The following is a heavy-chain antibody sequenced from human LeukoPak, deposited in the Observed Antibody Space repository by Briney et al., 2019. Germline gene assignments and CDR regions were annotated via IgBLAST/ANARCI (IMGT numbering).Heavy chain of an antibody. CDR1: GGSFSGYY. Sequence: SETLSLTCAVYGGSFSGYYWSWIRQPPGKGLEWIGEINHSGSTNYNPSLKSRVTISVDTSKNQFSLKVSSVTAADTAVHYCARQYCSSTSCSYDYWGQGTLVTVSS. CDR2: INHSGST. J-gene: IGHJ4*02. D-gene: IGHD2-2*01. V-gene: IGHV4-34*01. CDR3: ARQYCSSTSCSYDY.